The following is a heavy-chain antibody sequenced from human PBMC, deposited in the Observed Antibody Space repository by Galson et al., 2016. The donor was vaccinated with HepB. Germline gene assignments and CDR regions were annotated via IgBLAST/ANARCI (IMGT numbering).Heavy chain of an antibody. J-gene: IGHJ4*02. CDR3: TRDGPDYGDYINFDY. CDR2: ISGYNGKT. CDR1: GYTFSNYG. V-gene: IGHV1-18*01. Sequence: SVKVSCKASGYTFSNYGISWVRQAPGQGLEWMAWISGYNGKTNYAQALEGRVTMTTDTSTSTAYMELRSLKSDDTAVYYCTRDGPDYGDYINFDYWGQGTLATVSS. D-gene: IGHD4-17*01.